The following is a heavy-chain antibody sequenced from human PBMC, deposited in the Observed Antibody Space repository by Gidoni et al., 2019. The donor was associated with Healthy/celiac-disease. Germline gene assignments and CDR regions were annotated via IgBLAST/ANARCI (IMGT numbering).Heavy chain of an antibody. Sequence: QVTLKESGPVLVKPTETLTLTCTVSGFSLSNARMGVSWIRQPPGKALEWLAHIFSNDEKSYSTSLKSRLTISKDTSKSQVVLTMTNMDPVDTATYYCARISIAVAGSHYYYGMDVWGQGTTVTVSS. V-gene: IGHV2-26*01. CDR3: ARISIAVAGSHYYYGMDV. D-gene: IGHD6-19*01. CDR1: GFSLSNARMG. CDR2: IFSNDEK. J-gene: IGHJ6*02.